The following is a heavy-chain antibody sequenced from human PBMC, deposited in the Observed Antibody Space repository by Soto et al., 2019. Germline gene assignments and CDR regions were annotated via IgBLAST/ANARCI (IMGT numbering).Heavy chain of an antibody. CDR1: WDSLSSNSAA. CDR2: TYYRSKWYN. D-gene: IGHD4-17*01. V-gene: IGHV6-1*01. J-gene: IGHJ4*02. Sequence: SQTLSLTCDISWDSLSSNSAAWNWIRQSPSRGLEWLGRTYYRSKWYNDYAVSVKSRITINPDTSRNQFSLQLNSVTPEDTAVYYCARDSPGYGDYVLFDYWGQGTLVTVSS. CDR3: ARDSPGYGDYVLFDY.